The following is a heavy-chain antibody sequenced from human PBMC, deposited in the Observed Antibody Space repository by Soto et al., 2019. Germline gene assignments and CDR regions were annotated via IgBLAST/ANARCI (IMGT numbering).Heavy chain of an antibody. Sequence: SETLSLTCTVSGGSISSSSYYWGWIRQPPGKGLEWIGSIYYSGSTYYNPSLKSRVTISVDTSKNQFSLKLTSVTAADTAVYYCARPYGSGYAVNWFDPWGQGTLVTVSS. J-gene: IGHJ5*02. CDR2: IYYSGST. V-gene: IGHV4-39*01. CDR3: ARPYGSGYAVNWFDP. D-gene: IGHD3-10*01. CDR1: GGSISSSSYY.